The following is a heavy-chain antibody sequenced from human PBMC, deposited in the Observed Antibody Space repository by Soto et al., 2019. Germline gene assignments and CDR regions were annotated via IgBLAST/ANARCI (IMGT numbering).Heavy chain of an antibody. J-gene: IGHJ3*02. V-gene: IGHV5-10-1*01. CDR1: GYSFTTYW. CDR3: ARGLVDTASTHGLAI. CDR2: IDPTDSYT. D-gene: IGHD5-18*01. Sequence: PGESLKISCQASGYSFTTYWISWVRQMPGKGLECMGRIDPTDSYTDYGPSFEGHVTMSVDRSINTAYLEWSSLKASDSAMYYCARGLVDTASTHGLAIWGQGTMVTVSS.